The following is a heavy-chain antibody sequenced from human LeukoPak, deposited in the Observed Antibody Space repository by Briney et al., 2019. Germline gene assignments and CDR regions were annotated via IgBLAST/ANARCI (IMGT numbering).Heavy chain of an antibody. CDR1: GGSISSSSYY. Sequence: SETLSLTCTVSGGSISSSSYYWGWIRQPPGKGLEWIGSIYYSGSTYYNPSLKSRVTISVDTSKNQFSLKLSSVTAADTAVYYCARRTSRRDLAVVIDYWGQGTLVTVSS. CDR3: ARRTSRRDLAVVIDY. V-gene: IGHV4-39*01. CDR2: IYYSGST. D-gene: IGHD6-19*01. J-gene: IGHJ4*02.